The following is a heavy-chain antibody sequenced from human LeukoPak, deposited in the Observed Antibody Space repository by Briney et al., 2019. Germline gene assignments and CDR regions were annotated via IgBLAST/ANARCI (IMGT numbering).Heavy chain of an antibody. V-gene: IGHV3-23*01. D-gene: IGHD5-18*01. J-gene: IGHJ4*02. CDR2: ISGSGGTT. CDR1: GFAFSNFA. Sequence: PGGSLRLSCAASGFAFSNFAMSWVRPTPGKGLEWVSEISGSGGTTYYADSVKGRFTISRDNSKNTLDLQMDSLRAEDTAVYYCAKERSGYIPFDYWGQGILVTVSS. CDR3: AKERSGYIPFDY.